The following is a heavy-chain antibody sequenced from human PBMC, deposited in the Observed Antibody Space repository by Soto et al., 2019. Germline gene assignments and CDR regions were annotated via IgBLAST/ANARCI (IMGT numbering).Heavy chain of an antibody. CDR3: AKGRGSSWTIDY. Sequence: EVELSESGGGLVQPGGSLRLSCAASGFNFRSYAMSWVSRAPGKGLEWVSAISGSGGTSYFADSVRGRFTISRDNSKNTLDLQLSSLRVEDTAEDFCAKGRGSSWTIDYWGQGTLVTVSS. J-gene: IGHJ4*02. CDR2: ISGSGGTS. V-gene: IGHV3-23*01. CDR1: GFNFRSYA. D-gene: IGHD6-13*01.